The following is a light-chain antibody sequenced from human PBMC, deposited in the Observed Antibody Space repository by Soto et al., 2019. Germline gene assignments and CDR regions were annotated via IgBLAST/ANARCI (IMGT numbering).Light chain of an antibody. J-gene: IGLJ1*01. CDR2: EVS. CDR1: SSDVGGYNY. CDR3: CTYASSNTSCF. Sequence: QSALTQPPSASGSPGQSVTISCTGTSSDVGGYNYVSWYQQHPGKAPKLIIYEVSKRPSGVPDRFSGSKSGNTASLTISGLQAADEADYYCCTYASSNTSCFFGTATKLTVL. V-gene: IGLV2-8*01.